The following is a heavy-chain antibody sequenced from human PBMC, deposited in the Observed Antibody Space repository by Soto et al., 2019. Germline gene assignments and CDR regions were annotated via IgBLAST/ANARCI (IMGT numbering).Heavy chain of an antibody. CDR3: ARSPRSSPYFDY. D-gene: IGHD6-13*01. V-gene: IGHV5-51*01. J-gene: IGHJ4*02. CDR2: IYPGDYET. Sequence: PGESLKIPCQCSGYTFSNFWIAWVRQLPGKGLEWMGIIYPGDYETRYSPSFHGKVTISADRSIGTAYLQWSSLEASDSAFYFCARSPRSSPYFDYWGQGALVTVSS. CDR1: GYTFSNFW.